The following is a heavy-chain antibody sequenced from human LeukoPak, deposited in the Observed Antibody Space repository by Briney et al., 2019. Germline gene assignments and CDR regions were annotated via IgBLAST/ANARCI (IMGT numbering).Heavy chain of an antibody. D-gene: IGHD4-17*01. CDR2: ISYDGSNK. CDR1: GFTFSSYA. J-gene: IGHJ4*02. Sequence: GGSLRLSCAAPGFTFSSYAMHWVRPAPGKGLEWVAVISYDGSNKYYADSVKGRFTISRDNSKNTLYLQMNSLRAEDTAVYYCARDINDYGDYEGLDYWGQGTLVTVSS. V-gene: IGHV3-30*04. CDR3: ARDINDYGDYEGLDY.